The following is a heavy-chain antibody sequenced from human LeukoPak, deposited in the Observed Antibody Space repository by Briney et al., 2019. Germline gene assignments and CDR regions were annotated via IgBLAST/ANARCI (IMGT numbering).Heavy chain of an antibody. CDR2: INTNTGNP. D-gene: IGHD3-9*01. J-gene: IGHJ3*02. V-gene: IGHV7-4-1*02. CDR1: GYTFTSYA. Sequence: ASVKVSCKASGYTFTSYAMNWVRQAPGQGLEWMGWINTNTGNPTYAQGFTGRFVFSLDTSVSTAYLQISSLKAEDTAVYYCARDYVLRYFDWTQPHYAFDIWGQGTMVTVSS. CDR3: ARDYVLRYFDWTQPHYAFDI.